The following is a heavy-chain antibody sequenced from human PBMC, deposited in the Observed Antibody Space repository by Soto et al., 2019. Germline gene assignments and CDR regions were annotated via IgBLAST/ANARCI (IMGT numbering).Heavy chain of an antibody. CDR2: INHSGST. CDR3: ARGITMVRGAADY. Sequence: SETLSLTCAVYGGSFSGYSWSWIRQPPGKGLEWIGEINHSGSTNYNPSLKSRVTISVDTSKNQFSLKLSSVTAADTAVYYCARGITMVRGAADYWGQGTLVTVSS. V-gene: IGHV4-34*01. CDR1: GGSFSGYS. D-gene: IGHD3-10*01. J-gene: IGHJ4*02.